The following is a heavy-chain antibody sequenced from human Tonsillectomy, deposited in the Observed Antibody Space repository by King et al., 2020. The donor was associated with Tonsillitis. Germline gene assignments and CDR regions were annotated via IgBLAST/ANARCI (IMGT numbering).Heavy chain of an antibody. Sequence: LQLQESGPRLVKPSETLSLSCTVSGDSIPGGNYYWGWIRQAPGQGLEWIGSIYYTGTTYYNPSLKSRLTMSVDISNNRFSLTVTSVTAADTAVYYCARHPVWWSDRRSVWFDPWGQGIQVTVSS. V-gene: IGHV4-39*07. CDR2: IYYTGTT. J-gene: IGHJ5*02. CDR1: GDSIPGGNYY. CDR3: ARHPVWWSDRRSVWFDP. D-gene: IGHD2-21*01.